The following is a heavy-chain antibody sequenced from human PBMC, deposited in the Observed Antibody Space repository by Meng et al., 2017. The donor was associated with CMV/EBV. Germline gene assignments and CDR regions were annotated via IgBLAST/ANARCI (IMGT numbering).Heavy chain of an antibody. J-gene: IGHJ6*02. V-gene: IGHV3-9*01. Sequence: GGSLRLSCAASGFTFDEYDKHWVRQAPGKGLEWVSGISWNSGSIGYAVSVKGRFTISRDNAKNSLYLQMNSLRAEDTALYYCAKEGGIAVADNYYYYGMDVWGQGTTVTVSS. D-gene: IGHD6-19*01. CDR2: ISWNSGSI. CDR3: AKEGGIAVADNYYYYGMDV. CDR1: GFTFDEYD.